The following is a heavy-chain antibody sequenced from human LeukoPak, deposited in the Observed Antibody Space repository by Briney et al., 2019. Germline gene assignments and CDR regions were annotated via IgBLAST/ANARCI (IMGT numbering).Heavy chain of an antibody. Sequence: PSETLSLTCAVYGGSFSGYYWNWIRQPPGKGLEWIGEINHSGSTNFNPSLKSRVTISVDTSKNQFSLKLSSVTAADTAVYYCARDLVDTIMSHLVLFDYWGQGTLVTVSS. CDR3: ARDLVDTIMSHLVLFDY. CDR1: GGSFSGYY. V-gene: IGHV4-34*01. CDR2: INHSGST. D-gene: IGHD5-24*01. J-gene: IGHJ4*02.